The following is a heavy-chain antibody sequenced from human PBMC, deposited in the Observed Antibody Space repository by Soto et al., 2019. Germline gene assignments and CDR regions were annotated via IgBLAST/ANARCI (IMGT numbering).Heavy chain of an antibody. CDR2: IYYSGST. V-gene: IGHV4-31*03. Sequence: SETLSLTCTVSGGSISSGGYYWSWIRQHPGKGLEWTGYIYYSGSTYYNPSLKSRVTISVDTSKNQFSLKLSSVTAADTAVYYCARVRRTVTYYFDYWGQGTLVTVSS. CDR1: GGSISSGGYY. CDR3: ARVRRTVTYYFDY. J-gene: IGHJ4*02. D-gene: IGHD4-17*01.